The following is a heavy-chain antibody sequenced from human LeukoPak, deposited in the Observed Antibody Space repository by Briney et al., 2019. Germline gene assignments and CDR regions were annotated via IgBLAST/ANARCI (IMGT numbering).Heavy chain of an antibody. CDR1: GFTFSGDT. J-gene: IGHJ4*02. CDR3: AKATRGDGSYLIDY. CDR2: ISWGGVST. Sequence: GGSQRLSCAASGFTFSGDTTQKIRQTPTNSLGWVSAISWGGVSTYYADSMKGRFTIYRDNSKNSLFLQMNSLRTADTALYYCAKATRGDGSYLIDYWGQGTLVTVSS. V-gene: IGHV3-43*01. D-gene: IGHD1-26*01.